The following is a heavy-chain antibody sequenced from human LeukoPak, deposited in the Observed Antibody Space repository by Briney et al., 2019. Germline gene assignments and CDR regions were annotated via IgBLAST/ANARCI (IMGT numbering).Heavy chain of an antibody. CDR3: AKMTSYCGGDCYPYYFDH. J-gene: IGHJ4*02. CDR2: ISSSSSYI. D-gene: IGHD2-21*02. V-gene: IGHV3-21*04. Sequence: PGGSLRLSCAASGFTFSSYSMNWVRQAPGKGLEWVSSISSSSSYIYYADSVKGRFTISRDNAKNSLYLQMNSLRAEDTAVYYCAKMTSYCGGDCYPYYFDHWGQGTLVTVSS. CDR1: GFTFSSYS.